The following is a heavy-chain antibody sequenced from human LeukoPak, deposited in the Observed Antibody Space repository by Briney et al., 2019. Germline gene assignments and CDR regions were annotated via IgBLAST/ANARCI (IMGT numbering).Heavy chain of an antibody. CDR1: GFIFSSYS. CDR2: ISSSSSTI. D-gene: IGHD3-9*01. J-gene: IGHJ4*02. V-gene: IGHV3-48*02. CDR3: ARVGLGYDILTGYYERRYVDS. Sequence: GGSLRLPCASSGFIFSSYSMNWVRQAPGKGLEWVSYISSSSSTIYYADSVKGRFTISRDNAKNSLYLQMNSLRDEDTAVYYCARVGLGYDILTGYYERRYVDSWGRGTLVTVSS.